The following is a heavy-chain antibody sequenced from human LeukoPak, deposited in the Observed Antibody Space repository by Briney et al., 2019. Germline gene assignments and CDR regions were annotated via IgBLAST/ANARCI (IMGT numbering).Heavy chain of an antibody. CDR1: GGSISSGGYY. V-gene: IGHV4-30-2*01. CDR3: ARHDYGDFPFDY. CDR2: IYHSGST. Sequence: SETLSLTCTVSGGSISSGGYYWSWIRQPPGKGLEWIGYIYHSGSTYYNPSLKSRVTISVDRSKNQFSLKLSSVTAADTAVYYCARHDYGDFPFDYWGQGTLVTVSP. J-gene: IGHJ4*02. D-gene: IGHD4-17*01.